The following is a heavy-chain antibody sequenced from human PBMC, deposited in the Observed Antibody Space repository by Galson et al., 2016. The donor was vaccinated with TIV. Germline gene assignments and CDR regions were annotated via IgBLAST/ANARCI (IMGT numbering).Heavy chain of an antibody. CDR3: VRSGDYGDY. CDR1: GYTFTSYD. V-gene: IGHV1-8*02. D-gene: IGHD4-17*01. Sequence: SVKVSCKASGYTFTSYDINWVRQATGQGLEWMGWMNPNSGNTGYAQKFRGRVTMTRNTSVRTAYMELSSLRSEDTAVYHCVRSGDYGDYWGQGTLVTVSS. CDR2: MNPNSGNT. J-gene: IGHJ4*02.